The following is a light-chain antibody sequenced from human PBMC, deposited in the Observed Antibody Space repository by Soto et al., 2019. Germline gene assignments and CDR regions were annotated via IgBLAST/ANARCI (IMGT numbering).Light chain of an antibody. CDR3: QQLNSYPIT. V-gene: IGKV1-5*01. CDR1: QSISSW. Sequence: DIKMTQSPSTLSASVGDRVTITSRASQSISSWLAWYQQKPGKAPKLLIYDASSLESGVPSRFSGSGSGTEFTLTISSLQPDDFATYFCQQLNSYPITFGQGTRLEI. J-gene: IGKJ5*01. CDR2: DAS.